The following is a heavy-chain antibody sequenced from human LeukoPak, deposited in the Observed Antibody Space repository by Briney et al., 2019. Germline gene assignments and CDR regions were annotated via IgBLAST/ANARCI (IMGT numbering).Heavy chain of an antibody. CDR2: LSGSGGRT. CDR3: AKSGVVVPAAFDY. D-gene: IGHD2-15*01. V-gene: IGHV3-23*01. Sequence: GGSLRLSCAASGFTFRSYAMNWVRQAPGKGLAWVSALSGSGGRTYYADSVRGRFTISRDNSKNTLYLQMSSLRVEDTAVYYCAKSGVVVPAAFDYWGEGTLVTVSS. J-gene: IGHJ4*02. CDR1: GFTFRSYA.